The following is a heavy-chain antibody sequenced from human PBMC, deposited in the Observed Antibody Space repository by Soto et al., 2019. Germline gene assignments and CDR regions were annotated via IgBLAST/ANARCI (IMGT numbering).Heavy chain of an antibody. CDR3: ATDYYGSGSYYNVANYFDP. CDR1: GFTLSSYT. CDR2: ISSSSSYI. D-gene: IGHD3-10*01. J-gene: IGHJ5*02. Sequence: EVQLVESGGGLVKPGGSLRLSCAVSGFTLSSYTMNWVRQAPGKGLEWVSSISSSSSYIYYAESVKGRFTISRDSAKNSLYLQMNSLRAEDTAVYYCATDYYGSGSYYNVANYFDPWGQGTLVTVSS. V-gene: IGHV3-21*01.